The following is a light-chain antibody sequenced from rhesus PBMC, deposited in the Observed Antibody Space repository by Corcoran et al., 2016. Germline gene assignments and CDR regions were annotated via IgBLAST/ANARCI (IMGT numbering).Light chain of an antibody. CDR3: QQYNSAPLT. CDR2: KAS. V-gene: IGKV1-21*01. Sequence: DIQMTQSPSSLSASVGDRVTITCRASQGISSWLAWYQQKPGKAPKLLIYKASRLQSGVPSRVSGSGSGTDFTLPISSLHPDDFATYSCQQYNSAPLTFGGGTKVEIK. CDR1: QGISSW. J-gene: IGKJ4*01.